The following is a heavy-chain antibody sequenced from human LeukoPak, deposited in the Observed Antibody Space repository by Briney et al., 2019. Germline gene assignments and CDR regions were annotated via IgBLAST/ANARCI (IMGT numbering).Heavy chain of an antibody. Sequence: PSETLSLTCAVYGGSLSGYYWSWIRQPPGKGLEWIGEINHSGSTNYNPSLKSRVTISVDTSKNQFSLKLSSVTAADTAVYYCVRGPSRIFGVVIIGTFDYWGQGTLVTVSS. CDR2: INHSGST. D-gene: IGHD3-3*02. V-gene: IGHV4-34*01. CDR1: GGSLSGYY. CDR3: VRGPSRIFGVVIIGTFDY. J-gene: IGHJ4*02.